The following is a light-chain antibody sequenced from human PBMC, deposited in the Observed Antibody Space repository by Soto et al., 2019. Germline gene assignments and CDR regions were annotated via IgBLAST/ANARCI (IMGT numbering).Light chain of an antibody. V-gene: IGLV2-8*01. CDR3: NSYSGSSNFVV. CDR2: EVN. J-gene: IGLJ2*01. CDR1: SSDVGYYNS. Sequence: QSVLTQPPSASGSPGQSVTISCTGTSSDVGYYNSVSWYQQHPGKAPKLMIFEVNQRPSGVPDRLSGSKSGNTASLTVSGLQAEDEATYYCNSYSGSSNFVVFGGGTKLTVL.